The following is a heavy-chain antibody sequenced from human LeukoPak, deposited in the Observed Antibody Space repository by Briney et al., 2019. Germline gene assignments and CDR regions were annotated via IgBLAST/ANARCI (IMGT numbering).Heavy chain of an antibody. CDR3: ARDLRVVITGSFDS. CDR1: GFTFDDYA. V-gene: IGHV3-43*02. D-gene: IGHD3-22*01. J-gene: IGHJ4*02. Sequence: PGGSLRLSCAASGFTFDDYAMHWVRQAPGKGLEWVSLISGDGGSTYYAGSVKGRFTISRDNSKNSLYLQMNSLRAEDTALYYCARDLRVVITGSFDSWGQGTLVTVSS. CDR2: ISGDGGST.